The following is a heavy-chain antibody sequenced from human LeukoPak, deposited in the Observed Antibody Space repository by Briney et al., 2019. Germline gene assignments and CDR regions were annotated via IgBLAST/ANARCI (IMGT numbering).Heavy chain of an antibody. V-gene: IGHV3-7*01. CDR2: IKQDGSEK. Sequence: GGSLRLSCAASGFTFSSYWMSWVRQAPGKGLEWVANIKQDGSEKYYVDSVKGRFTISRDNAKNTLYLQMNSLRAEDTAVYYCARGPLLSLSGSLDWGQGTLVTASS. CDR3: ARGPLLSLSGSLD. J-gene: IGHJ4*02. D-gene: IGHD1-26*01. CDR1: GFTFSSYW.